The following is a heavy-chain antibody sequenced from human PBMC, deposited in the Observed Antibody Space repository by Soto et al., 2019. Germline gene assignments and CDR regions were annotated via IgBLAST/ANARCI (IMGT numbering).Heavy chain of an antibody. V-gene: IGHV4-39*01. CDR2: IYYSGST. D-gene: IGHD6-19*01. CDR1: GGSISSSSYY. Sequence: SETLSLTCTVSGGSISSSSYYWGWIRQPPGKGLEWIGSIYYSGSTYYNPSLKSRVTISVDTSKNQFSLKLSSVTAADTAVYYCARHHPGIAVAGLTDYWGQGTLVAVSS. J-gene: IGHJ4*02. CDR3: ARHHPGIAVAGLTDY.